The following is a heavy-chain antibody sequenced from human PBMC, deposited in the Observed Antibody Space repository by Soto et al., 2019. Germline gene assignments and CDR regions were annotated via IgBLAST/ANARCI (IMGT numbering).Heavy chain of an antibody. CDR2: INPTGGRT. J-gene: IGHJ4*02. CDR3: ARRNYYDSSLDY. V-gene: IGHV1-46*01. CDR1: GYTFINYY. Sequence: QVQLVQFGAEVKKPGASVKVSCKASGYTFINYYIHWVRQAPGQGLEWMGTINPTGGRTIYALRFQGRVTMTRDTSTNIVYMDLSSLRPEDTAVYYWARRNYYDSSLDYWGQGSLVTVSA. D-gene: IGHD3-22*01.